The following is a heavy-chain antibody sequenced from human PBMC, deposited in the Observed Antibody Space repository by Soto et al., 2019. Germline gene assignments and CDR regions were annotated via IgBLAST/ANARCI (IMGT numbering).Heavy chain of an antibody. CDR1: GGSVNSGSYY. J-gene: IGHJ5*02. D-gene: IGHD3-16*01. CDR2: IFYSGST. Sequence: TSETLSLTCTVSGGSVNSGSYYWNWIRQPPGEGLEWIGYIFYSGSTNYNPSLKRRVTISLDTSKNQFSMRLSSVTAADTAVYYCAGLRLGEGFDPWGQGTRVTVSS. V-gene: IGHV4-61*01. CDR3: AGLRLGEGFDP.